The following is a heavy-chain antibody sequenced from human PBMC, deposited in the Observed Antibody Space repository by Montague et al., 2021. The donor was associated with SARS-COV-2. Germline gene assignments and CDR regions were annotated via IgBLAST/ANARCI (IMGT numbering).Heavy chain of an antibody. CDR3: TTYSISGVVIYAFAF. D-gene: IGHD3-3*01. J-gene: IGHJ3*01. CDR1: GYNHFQIT. V-gene: IGHV1-24*01. Sequence: SVKVSCKVSGYNHFQITIHWVRQAPGKGLEWMGSFDPEDVETAYTETLKGRVAMTADSSTETAYMELTNLTSDDMAVYYCTTYSISGVVIYAFAFWGQGTMVTVSS. CDR2: FDPEDVET.